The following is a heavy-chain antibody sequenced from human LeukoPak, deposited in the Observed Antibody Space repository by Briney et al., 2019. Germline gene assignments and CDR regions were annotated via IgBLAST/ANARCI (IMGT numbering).Heavy chain of an antibody. CDR2: ISSSSSYI. D-gene: IGHD5-18*01. CDR3: ARAWGYVDTAPPDI. CDR1: GFTFSSYN. Sequence: PGGSLRLSCVASGFTFSSYNMNWVRQAPGKGLEWVSSISSSSSYIYYADSVKGRFTISRDNAKNSLYLQMNSLRAEDTAVYYCARAWGYVDTAPPDIWGQGTMVTVSS. V-gene: IGHV3-21*01. J-gene: IGHJ3*02.